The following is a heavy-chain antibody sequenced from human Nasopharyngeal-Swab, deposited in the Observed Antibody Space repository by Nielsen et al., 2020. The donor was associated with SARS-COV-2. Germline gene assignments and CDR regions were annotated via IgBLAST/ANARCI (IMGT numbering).Heavy chain of an antibody. V-gene: IGHV3-9*01. D-gene: IGHD3-10*01. CDR2: ISWNSGSI. J-gene: IGHJ6*03. Sequence: IRQPPGKGLEWVSGISWNSGSIGYADSVKGRFTISRDNAKNSLYLQMNSLRAEDTALYYCSKSRGYYYYMDVWGKGTTVTVSS. CDR3: SKSRGYYYYMDV.